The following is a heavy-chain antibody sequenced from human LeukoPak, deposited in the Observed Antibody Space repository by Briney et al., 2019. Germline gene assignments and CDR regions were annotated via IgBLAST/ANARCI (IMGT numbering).Heavy chain of an antibody. Sequence: GGSLRLSCAASGFTLSTYSMNWVRQAPGKGLEWVSSISSSSSYIYYADSVKGRFTISRDNAKNSLYLQMNSLRAEDTAVYYCARRTIAAAGTSADHWGQGTLVTVSS. V-gene: IGHV3-21*01. CDR2: ISSSSSYI. CDR1: GFTLSTYS. CDR3: ARRTIAAAGTSADH. J-gene: IGHJ5*02. D-gene: IGHD6-13*01.